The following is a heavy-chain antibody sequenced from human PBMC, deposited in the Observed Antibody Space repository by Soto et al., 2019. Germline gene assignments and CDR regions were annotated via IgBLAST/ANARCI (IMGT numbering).Heavy chain of an antibody. J-gene: IGHJ4*02. V-gene: IGHV4-61*01. CDR2: IYYSGST. D-gene: IGHD5-18*01. CDR1: GGSVSSGSYY. Sequence: QVQLQESGPGLVKPSETLSLTCTVSGGSVSSGSYYWCWIRQPPGKGLEWIGYIYYSGSTNYNPSLKSRVTISVDTSKNQFSLKLSSVTAADTAVYYCARGSGYSYGYYYFDYWGQGTLVTVSS. CDR3: ARGSGYSYGYYYFDY.